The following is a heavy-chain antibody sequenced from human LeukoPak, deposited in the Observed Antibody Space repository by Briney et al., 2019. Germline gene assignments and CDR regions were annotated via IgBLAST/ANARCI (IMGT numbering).Heavy chain of an antibody. CDR3: ARAPRWPSVVPAADLDY. CDR1: YTFTSYD. Sequence: YTFTSYDXXXVRXAPXQGXXXXXWMNPNSGNTGYAQNFQARVTITTNTSISTAYMELSSLRSEDTAVYYCARAPRWPSVVPAADLDYWGQGTLVTVSS. D-gene: IGHD2-2*01. CDR2: MNPNSGNT. V-gene: IGHV1-8*03. J-gene: IGHJ4*02.